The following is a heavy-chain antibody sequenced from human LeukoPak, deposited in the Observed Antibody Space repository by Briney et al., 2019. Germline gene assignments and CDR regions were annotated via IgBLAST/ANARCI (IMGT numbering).Heavy chain of an antibody. CDR3: ASEHSGYAYYFDY. CDR1: GGSISSSSYY. V-gene: IGHV4-39*07. J-gene: IGHJ4*02. CDR2: IYYSGST. Sequence: SETLSLTCTVSGGSISSSSYYWGWIRQPPGKGLEWIGSIYYSGSTYYNPSLSSRVTISVDKSKNQFSLKLTSVTAADTAVYYCASEHSGYAYYFDYWGQGTLVTVSS. D-gene: IGHD3-22*01.